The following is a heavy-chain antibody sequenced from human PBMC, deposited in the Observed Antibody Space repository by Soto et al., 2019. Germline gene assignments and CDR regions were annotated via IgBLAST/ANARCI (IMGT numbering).Heavy chain of an antibody. CDR3: ARERWIAVAGTKITVLGSGYMDV. V-gene: IGHV3-53*04. J-gene: IGHJ6*03. CDR1: GFTVSSNY. D-gene: IGHD6-19*01. CDR2: IYSGGST. Sequence: GGSLRLSCAASGFTVSSNYMSWVRQAPGKGLEWVSVIYSGGSTYYADSVKGRFTISRHNSKNTLYLQMNSLRAEDTAVYYCARERWIAVAGTKITVLGSGYMDVWGKGTTVTVSS.